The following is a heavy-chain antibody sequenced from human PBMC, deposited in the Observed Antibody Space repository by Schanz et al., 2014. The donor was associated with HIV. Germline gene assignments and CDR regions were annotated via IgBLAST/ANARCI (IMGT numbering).Heavy chain of an antibody. CDR3: ARGRNYDILTGYGYYFDY. J-gene: IGHJ4*02. V-gene: IGHV4-4*07. Sequence: QVQLQESGPGLVKPSETLSLTCTVSGGSISGHYWSWIRQSAGKALEWIGRIYTSGSTNYNPSLKSRVTMSVDPSKNQFSLKLTSVTAADTAVFYCARGRNYDILTGYGYYFDYWGQGTLVTVSS. D-gene: IGHD3-9*01. CDR2: IYTSGST. CDR1: GGSISGHY.